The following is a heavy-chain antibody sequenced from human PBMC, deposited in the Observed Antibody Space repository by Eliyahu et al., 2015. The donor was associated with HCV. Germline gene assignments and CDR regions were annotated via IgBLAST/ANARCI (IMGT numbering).Heavy chain of an antibody. Sequence: EVQLAESGGGLIEPGGSLRLSCAASGLIVSSSYMSWIRQAPGKGLEWVSVIYRSGDKELGDAVKGRFSISRDNSENMLYLQMNNLRADDTAVYYCARDLGYGDGYYYYYHGMDVWGQGTKVTVSS. CDR1: GLIVSSSY. CDR2: IYRSGDK. J-gene: IGHJ6*02. D-gene: IGHD4-17*01. V-gene: IGHV3-53*01. CDR3: ARDLGYGDGYYYYYHGMDV.